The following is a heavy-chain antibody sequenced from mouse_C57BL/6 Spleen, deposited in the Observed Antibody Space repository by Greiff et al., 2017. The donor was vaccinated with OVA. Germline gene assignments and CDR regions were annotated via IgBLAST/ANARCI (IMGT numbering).Heavy chain of an antibody. CDR3: ARSYYDYDGGDWYFDV. V-gene: IGHV1-53*01. Sequence: QVQLQQPGPELVKPGASVKLSCKASGYTFTSYWMHWVKQRPGQGLEWIGNINPSNGGTNYNEKFKSKATLTVDKSSSTAYMQLSSLTSEDSAVYYCARSYYDYDGGDWYFDVWGTGTTVTVSS. CDR1: GYTFTSYW. J-gene: IGHJ1*03. CDR2: INPSNGGT. D-gene: IGHD2-4*01.